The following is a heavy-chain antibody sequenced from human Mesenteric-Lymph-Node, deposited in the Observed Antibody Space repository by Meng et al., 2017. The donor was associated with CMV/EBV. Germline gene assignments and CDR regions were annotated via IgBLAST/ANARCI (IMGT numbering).Heavy chain of an antibody. CDR3: AKDGIEGYYDSSGYYDY. CDR2: ISGGGGNT. CDR1: GFTFRSYA. J-gene: IGHJ4*02. V-gene: IGHV3-23*01. Sequence: GGSLRLSCAASGFTFRSYAMNWVRQAPGKGLEWVSTISGGGGNTYYADSVKGRFTISRDNSKNTLYLQMNSLRAEDTAVFYCAKDGIEGYYDSSGYYDYWGQGTLVTVSS. D-gene: IGHD3-22*01.